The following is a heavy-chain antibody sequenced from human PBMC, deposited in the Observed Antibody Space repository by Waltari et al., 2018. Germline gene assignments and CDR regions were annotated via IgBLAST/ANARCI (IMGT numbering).Heavy chain of an antibody. Sequence: EVKLLESGGVLVQPGGALRLTCAASGFNFSSFTMNWVRQAPGKGLEWISHIRSDGSSIYYADSVKGRFTISRDNAKNSVYLQMNSLRPEDTAIYFCARRARVTLSGLVINYFDYWGQGTVVTVSS. J-gene: IGHJ4*02. D-gene: IGHD3-9*01. CDR2: IRSDGSSI. V-gene: IGHV3-48*01. CDR3: ARRARVTLSGLVINYFDY. CDR1: GFNFSSFT.